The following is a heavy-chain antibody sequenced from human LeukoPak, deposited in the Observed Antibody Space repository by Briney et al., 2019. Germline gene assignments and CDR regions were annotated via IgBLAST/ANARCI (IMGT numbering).Heavy chain of an antibody. CDR1: GFTFDDYA. V-gene: IGHV3-9*01. J-gene: IGHJ4*02. Sequence: PGGSLRVSCAASGFTFDDYAMHWVRQAPGNGLEWVSGISWNSGSIGYADSVKGRFTISRDNAKNSLYLQMNSLRAEDTALYYCAKAVAVAYYFDYWGQGTLVTVSS. CDR3: AKAVAVAYYFDY. D-gene: IGHD6-19*01. CDR2: ISWNSGSI.